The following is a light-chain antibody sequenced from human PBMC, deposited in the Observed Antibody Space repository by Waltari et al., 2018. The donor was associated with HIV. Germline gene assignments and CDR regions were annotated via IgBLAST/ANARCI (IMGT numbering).Light chain of an antibody. V-gene: IGKV4-1*01. J-gene: IGKJ1*01. CDR2: GAS. CDR3: QQYHVTPPT. Sequence: DIVMTQSPDSLVVSLGARATIKCKSSQSVLHTSNSKNFLAWYQQKSGQAPRLIIYGASTRESGVPARFSGSGSGTNFTLTINNLQSEDVAVYYCQQYHVTPPTFGQGT. CDR1: QSVLHTSNSKNF.